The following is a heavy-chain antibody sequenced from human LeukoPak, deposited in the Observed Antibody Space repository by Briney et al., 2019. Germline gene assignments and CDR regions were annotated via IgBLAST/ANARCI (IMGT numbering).Heavy chain of an antibody. CDR2: IYYSGST. D-gene: IGHD2-2*02. CDR1: GGSISSYY. V-gene: IGHV4-59*01. Sequence: KTSETLSLTCTVSGGSISSYYWSWIRQPPGKGLEWIGYIYYSGSTNYNPSLKSRVTISVDTSKNQFSLKLSSVTAAGTAVYYCARVKVVVVPAAISVNWFDPWGQGTLVTVSS. CDR3: ARVKVVVVPAAISVNWFDP. J-gene: IGHJ5*02.